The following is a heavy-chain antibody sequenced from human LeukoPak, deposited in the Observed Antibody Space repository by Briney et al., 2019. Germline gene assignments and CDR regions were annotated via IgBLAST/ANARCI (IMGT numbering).Heavy chain of an antibody. D-gene: IGHD3-9*01. CDR3: ARDYARYYDILTGFPGGGFDP. V-gene: IGHV4-59*01. Sequence: SETLSLTCTVSGGSISSYYWSWIRQPPGEGLEWIGYIYYSGSTNYNPSLKSRVTISVDTSKNQFSLKLSSVTAADTAVYYCARDYARYYDILTGFPGGGFDPWGQGTLVTVSS. CDR2: IYYSGST. CDR1: GGSISSYY. J-gene: IGHJ5*02.